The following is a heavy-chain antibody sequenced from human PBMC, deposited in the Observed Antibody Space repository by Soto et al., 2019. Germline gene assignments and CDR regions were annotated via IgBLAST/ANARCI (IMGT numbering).Heavy chain of an antibody. V-gene: IGHV4-34*01. Sequence: SETLSLTCAVYGGSFSGYYWSWIRQPPGKGLEWIGEINHSGSTNYNPSLKSRVTISVDTSKNQFSLKLSSVTAADTAVYYCARSIAAAVGFDYWGQGTPVTVSS. D-gene: IGHD6-13*01. J-gene: IGHJ4*02. CDR1: GGSFSGYY. CDR2: INHSGST. CDR3: ARSIAAAVGFDY.